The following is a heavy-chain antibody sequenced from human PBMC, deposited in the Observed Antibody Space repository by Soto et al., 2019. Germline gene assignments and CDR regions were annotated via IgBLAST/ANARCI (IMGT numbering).Heavy chain of an antibody. Sequence: GGSLRLSCAASGFTFSSYAMSWVRQAPGKGLEWVSAISGSGGSTYYADSVKGRFTISRDNSKNTLYLQMNSLRAEDTAVYYCAKDAVGGSGYKMYYYYYGMDVWGQGTTVTVSS. V-gene: IGHV3-23*01. CDR2: ISGSGGST. CDR1: GFTFSSYA. J-gene: IGHJ6*02. D-gene: IGHD3-3*01. CDR3: AKDAVGGSGYKMYYYYYGMDV.